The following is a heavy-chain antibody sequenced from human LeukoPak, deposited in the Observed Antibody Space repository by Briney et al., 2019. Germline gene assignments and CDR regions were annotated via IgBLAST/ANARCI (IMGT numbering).Heavy chain of an antibody. CDR2: IKQDGSEK. Sequence: GGSLRLSCAASGFTFSSYAMHWVRQAPGKGLEWVANIKQDGSEKYYVDSVKGRFTISRDNAKNSLYLQMNSLRAEDTAVYYCARQSRITMIVVVIRYFDYWGQGTLVTVSS. D-gene: IGHD3-22*01. CDR3: ARQSRITMIVVVIRYFDY. V-gene: IGHV3-7*01. CDR1: GFTFSSYA. J-gene: IGHJ4*02.